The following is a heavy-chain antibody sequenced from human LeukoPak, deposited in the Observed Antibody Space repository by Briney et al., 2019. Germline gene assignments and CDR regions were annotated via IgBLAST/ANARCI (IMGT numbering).Heavy chain of an antibody. J-gene: IGHJ4*02. Sequence: GGSLRLSCAASGFTFSGYGMHWVRQAPGKGLEWVAVLSYDGSNKYYADSVKGRFTISRDNSKNTLYLKMNSLRAEDTAVYYCAKDQGYDILTGYIDYWGQGTLVTVSS. CDR1: GFTFSGYG. V-gene: IGHV3-30*18. CDR3: AKDQGYDILTGYIDY. D-gene: IGHD3-9*01. CDR2: LSYDGSNK.